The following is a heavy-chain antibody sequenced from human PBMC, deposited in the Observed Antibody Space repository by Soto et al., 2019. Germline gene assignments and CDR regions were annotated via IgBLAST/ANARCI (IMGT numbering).Heavy chain of an antibody. V-gene: IGHV5-51*01. D-gene: IGHD2-15*01. CDR2: IYPGDSDT. CDR1: GYSFTSYW. CDR3: ATILRYCSGGNCYSRYFQH. J-gene: IGHJ1*01. Sequence: GESLKISCKGSGYSFTSYWIGWVRQTPGKGLEWMGIIYPGDSDTRYSPSFQGQVTMSVDKSISTAYLQWSSLKASDTAMYYCATILRYCSGGNCYSRYFQHWGQGTLVTAPQ.